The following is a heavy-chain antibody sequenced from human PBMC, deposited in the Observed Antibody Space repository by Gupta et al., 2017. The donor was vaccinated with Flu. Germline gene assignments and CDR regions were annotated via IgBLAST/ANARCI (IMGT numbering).Heavy chain of an antibody. Sequence: GFIFSNYWMTWVRQAPGKGLEWVANIKPDGTGTSYVDSVRGRFTISRDNAKNSLYLQMNNLRVDDTALYYCARHTDWTFDYWGQGTLVTVSS. CDR3: ARHTDWTFDY. CDR2: IKPDGTGT. J-gene: IGHJ4*02. CDR1: GFIFSNYW. D-gene: IGHD1-1*01. V-gene: IGHV3-7*01.